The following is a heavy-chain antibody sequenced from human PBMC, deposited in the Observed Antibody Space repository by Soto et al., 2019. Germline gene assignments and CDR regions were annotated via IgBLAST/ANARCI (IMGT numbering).Heavy chain of an antibody. Sequence: GESLKISCKGSGYSFTSYWIGWVRQMPGKGLEWMGIIYPGDSDTRYSPSFQGQVTISADKSISTAYLQWSSLKASDTAMYYCATRTGSSSSWYGFDYWGQGTLVTVSS. CDR3: ATRTGSSSSWYGFDY. CDR2: IYPGDSDT. CDR1: GYSFTSYW. J-gene: IGHJ4*02. D-gene: IGHD6-13*01. V-gene: IGHV5-51*01.